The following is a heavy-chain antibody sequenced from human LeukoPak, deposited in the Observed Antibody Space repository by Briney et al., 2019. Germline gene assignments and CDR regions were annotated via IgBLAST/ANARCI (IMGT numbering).Heavy chain of an antibody. CDR3: AREVISMVEVGYFDS. Sequence: SETLSLTCTVSGGSIGSGGYYWNWIRQHPGKGLEWIGHIYYSDYTYYNPSLRSRVTLSVDTSKNQFSLRLRSVSAADTAVYYCAREVISMVEVGYFDSWGRGTLVTVCS. D-gene: IGHD2-15*01. CDR2: IYYSDYT. CDR1: GGSIGSGGYY. J-gene: IGHJ4*02. V-gene: IGHV4-31*03.